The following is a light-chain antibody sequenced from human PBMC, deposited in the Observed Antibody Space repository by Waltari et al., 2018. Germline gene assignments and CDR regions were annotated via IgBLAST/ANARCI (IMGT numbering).Light chain of an antibody. CDR1: ELTDKY. CDR3: QSADDSGNHVL. Sequence: SPGLTQPPSVSVSPGQTAIITCSGSELTDKYIYWFQQKSGQAPVVVIRRNTGRPSGIPERCSASDSGTTGTVVISGVEAEDEADYYCQSADDSGNHVLFGGGTRLTVL. V-gene: IGLV3-25*03. CDR2: RNT. J-gene: IGLJ2*01.